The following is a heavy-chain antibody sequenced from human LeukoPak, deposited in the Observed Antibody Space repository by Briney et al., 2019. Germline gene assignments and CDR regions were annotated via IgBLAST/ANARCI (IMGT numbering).Heavy chain of an antibody. CDR2: IHYSGST. D-gene: IGHD3-10*01. CDR3: ARQLYSSGSYYAPMDV. CDR1: GGSISSSSYY. V-gene: IGHV4-39*01. J-gene: IGHJ6*03. Sequence: SETLSLTCTVSGGSISSSSYYWGWIRQPPGKGLEWIGSIHYSGSTYHDPSLKSRVTVSLDTSKNQFSLKLSSVTATDTAVYYCARQLYSSGSYYAPMDVWGKGTTVTISS.